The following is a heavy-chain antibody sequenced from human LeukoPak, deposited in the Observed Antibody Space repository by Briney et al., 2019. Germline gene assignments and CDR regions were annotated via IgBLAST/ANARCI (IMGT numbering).Heavy chain of an antibody. CDR1: GYTFTSYA. Sequence: ASVKVSCKASGYTFTSYAMHWVRQAPGQRLEWMGWINAGNGNTKYSQKFQGRVTITRDTSASTAYMELSSLRSEDTAVYYCARAPPGYSSSWYGYYFDYWGQGTLVTVSS. J-gene: IGHJ4*02. CDR3: ARAPPGYSSSWYGYYFDY. CDR2: INAGNGNT. D-gene: IGHD6-13*01. V-gene: IGHV1-3*01.